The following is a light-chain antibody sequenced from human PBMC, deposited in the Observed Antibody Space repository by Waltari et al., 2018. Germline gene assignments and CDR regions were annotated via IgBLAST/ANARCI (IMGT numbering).Light chain of an antibody. CDR2: GAS. J-gene: IGKJ2*01. Sequence: EIVLTQSPGTLSLSLGERATLSCRDSQSLSVAYVAWYQQRPGQAPRLLSYGASYRATGIPDSFSGSGSVTDFTLTISRLEPEDFALYYCQQYDTSPGSFGQGTKLEIK. CDR3: QQYDTSPGS. CDR1: QSLSVAY. V-gene: IGKV3-20*01.